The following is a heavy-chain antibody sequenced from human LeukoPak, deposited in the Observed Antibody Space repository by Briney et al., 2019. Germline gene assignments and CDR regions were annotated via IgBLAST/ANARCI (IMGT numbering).Heavy chain of an antibody. CDR2: ISSTNTYI. V-gene: IGHV3-21*01. J-gene: IGHJ4*02. CDR3: ARDDERDYTNLVGATLDY. CDR1: GFTFNTYS. D-gene: IGHD1-26*01. Sequence: GGSLRLSCAASGFTFNTYSMHWVRQAPGKGLEWVSSISSTNTYIYYADSVKGRCTIFRDNAKNSLYLQMNSLRAEDTAVYYCARDDERDYTNLVGATLDYWGRGTLVTVSS.